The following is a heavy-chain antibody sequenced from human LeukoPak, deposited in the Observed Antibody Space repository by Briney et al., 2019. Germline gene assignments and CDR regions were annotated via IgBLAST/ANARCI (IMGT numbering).Heavy chain of an antibody. Sequence: SETLSLTCAVYGGSFSAYYWSWIRQPPGKGLEWIGEINHSGSANYNPSLKSRVTISVDTSKNQFSLKLSSVTAADTAVYYCARDAAAQGFDYWGQGTLVTVSS. J-gene: IGHJ4*02. CDR3: ARDAAAQGFDY. CDR1: GGSFSAYY. V-gene: IGHV4-34*01. D-gene: IGHD6-13*01. CDR2: INHSGSA.